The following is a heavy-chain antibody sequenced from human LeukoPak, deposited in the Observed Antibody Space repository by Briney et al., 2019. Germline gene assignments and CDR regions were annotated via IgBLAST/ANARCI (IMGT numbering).Heavy chain of an antibody. J-gene: IGHJ1*01. V-gene: IGHV4-31*02. CDR2: IHFSGSI. D-gene: IGHD5-18*01. CDR3: AVGSDSAKGGEY. CDR1: GASISGTSYY. Sequence: SETLSLTCDVSGASISGTSYYWTWTRQHPGEGLEWLGFIHFSGSIYYNPSLSSRLIISADTSKNQMSLKLSSVTAADTAEYYCAVGSDSAKGGEYWGQGTQVIVSS.